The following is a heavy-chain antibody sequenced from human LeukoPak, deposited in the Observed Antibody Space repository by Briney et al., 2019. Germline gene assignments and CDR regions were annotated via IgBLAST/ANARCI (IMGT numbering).Heavy chain of an antibody. CDR2: INPNSGGT. J-gene: IGHJ4*02. CDR1: GYTFTGYY. Sequence: ASVKVSCKASGYTFTGYYMHWVRQAPGQVLEWMGWINPNSGGTNYAQKFQGRVTMTRDTSISTAYMELSRLRSDDTAVYYCARESGYGDYPYFDYWGQGTLVTVSS. D-gene: IGHD4-17*01. CDR3: ARESGYGDYPYFDY. V-gene: IGHV1-2*02.